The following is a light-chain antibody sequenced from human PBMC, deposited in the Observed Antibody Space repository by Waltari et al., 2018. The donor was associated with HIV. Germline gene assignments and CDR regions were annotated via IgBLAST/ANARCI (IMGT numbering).Light chain of an antibody. J-gene: IGLJ2*01. CDR2: ECS. V-gene: IGLV2-8*01. Sequence: QSALTQPPSASGSLGQSVTISCTGSSSDMGASDSVSWFQQHPNNAPKLLLYECSKRPSGVPDRFSGSRSGETAFLSVSGLQPDDTAGYFCSSYGDNIRVLFGGGTNLTVL. CDR3: SSYGDNIRVL. CDR1: SSDMGASDS.